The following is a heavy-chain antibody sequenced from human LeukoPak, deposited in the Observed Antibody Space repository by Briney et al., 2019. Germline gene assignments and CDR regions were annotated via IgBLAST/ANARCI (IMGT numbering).Heavy chain of an antibody. CDR2: IYYTGST. D-gene: IGHD3-16*01. V-gene: IGHV4-61*01. J-gene: IGHJ4*02. CDR3: ARSQNYYDSEDY. Sequence: SETLSLTCTVSGDSVSNGNYYWSWLRQPPGKALEWIGYIYYTGSTYYNPSLEGRVTISVDTSRNQFSVKLSSVTAADTAVYYCARSQNYYDSEDYWSQGTLVTVSS. CDR1: GDSVSNGNYY.